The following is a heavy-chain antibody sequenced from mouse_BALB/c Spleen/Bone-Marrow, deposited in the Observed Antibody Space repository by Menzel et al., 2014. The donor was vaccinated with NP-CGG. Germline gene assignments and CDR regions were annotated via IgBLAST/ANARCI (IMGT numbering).Heavy chain of an antibody. CDR3: TRLYYYGNFDY. V-gene: IGHV4-1*02. CDR1: GFDFSRYW. Sequence: EVQRVESGGGLVQPGGSLKLSCAASGFDFSRYWMSWVRQAPGKGLEWIGEINPDSSTINYTPSLKDKFIISRDNAKNTLYLQMSKVRSEDTALYYCTRLYYYGNFDYWGQGTTLTVSS. J-gene: IGHJ2*01. D-gene: IGHD1-1*01. CDR2: INPDSSTI.